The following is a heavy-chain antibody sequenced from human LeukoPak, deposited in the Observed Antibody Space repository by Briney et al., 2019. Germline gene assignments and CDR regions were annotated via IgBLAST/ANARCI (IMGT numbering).Heavy chain of an antibody. CDR2: VSSVGSSD. J-gene: IGHJ4*02. Sequence: GGSLRLSCVASGFTFSSFGMHWVRQAPGKGLEWVGLVSSVGSSDYYADSLKGRFTISRDNSKNTLYLQMNSLRPEDTAVYYCAKLSYDTSAYHEDYWGQGTLVIVSS. V-gene: IGHV3-30*18. CDR3: AKLSYDTSAYHEDY. CDR1: GFTFSSFG. D-gene: IGHD3-22*01.